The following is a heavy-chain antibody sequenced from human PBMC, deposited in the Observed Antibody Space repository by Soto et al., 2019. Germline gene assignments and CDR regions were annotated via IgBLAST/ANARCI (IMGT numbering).Heavy chain of an antibody. Sequence: PGGSLRLSCRTSGLMFRTYLMSWVRQAPGKGLEWVANIKTDGSEEYYADSVMGRFTISRDNTKNSLYLQMNSLRADDTAMYCCATYHDSNWETHRFRHWGQGTLVTVSS. J-gene: IGHJ4*02. D-gene: IGHD3-16*02. CDR1: GLMFRTYL. CDR3: ATYHDSNWETHRFRH. V-gene: IGHV3-7*01. CDR2: IKTDGSEE.